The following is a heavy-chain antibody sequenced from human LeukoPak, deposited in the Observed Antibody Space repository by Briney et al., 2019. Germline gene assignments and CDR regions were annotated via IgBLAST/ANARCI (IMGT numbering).Heavy chain of an antibody. V-gene: IGHV1-18*01. CDR2: ISVYNGNT. CDR1: GYIFTSYG. J-gene: IGHJ5*02. CDR3: ARDINGYYYDSHGYYPTDR. D-gene: IGHD3-22*01. Sequence: ASVKVSCKASGYIFTSYGISWVRQAPGQGLEWMGWISVYNGNTNYPQRLQGRVTMTTDTSTTTAYMELRSLRSDDTAVYYCARDINGYYYDSHGYYPTDRCGQGTLVTVSS.